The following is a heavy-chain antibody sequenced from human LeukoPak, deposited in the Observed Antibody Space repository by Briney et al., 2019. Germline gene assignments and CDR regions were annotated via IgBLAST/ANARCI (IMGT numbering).Heavy chain of an antibody. Sequence: SETLSLTCTVSGGSISSYYWSWIRQPPGKGLEWIGYIYYSGSTNYNPSLKSRVTISVDTSKNQSSLKLSSVTAADTAVYYCARQGDGYNTRFDYWGQGTLVTVSS. CDR1: GGSISSYY. CDR2: IYYSGST. J-gene: IGHJ4*02. CDR3: ARQGDGYNTRFDY. D-gene: IGHD5-24*01. V-gene: IGHV4-59*08.